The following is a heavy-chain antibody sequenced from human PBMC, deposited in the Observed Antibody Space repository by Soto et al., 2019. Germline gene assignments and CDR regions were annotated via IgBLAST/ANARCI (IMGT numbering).Heavy chain of an antibody. J-gene: IGHJ4*02. Sequence: EVQLVESGGGLIQPGGSLRLSCAASGFTVSSNYMSWVRQAPGKGLEWVSSISSSSSYIYYADSVKGRFTISRDNAKNSLYLQMNSLRAEDTAVYYCARLSSSWYDYWGQGTLVTVSS. D-gene: IGHD6-13*01. CDR1: GFTVSSNY. V-gene: IGHV3-21*01. CDR2: ISSSSSYI. CDR3: ARLSSSWYDY.